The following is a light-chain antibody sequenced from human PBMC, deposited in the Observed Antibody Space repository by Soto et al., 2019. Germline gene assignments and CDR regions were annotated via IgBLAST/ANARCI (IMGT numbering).Light chain of an antibody. V-gene: IGKV3-11*01. CDR3: QQRKDWPLT. CDR2: DGV. J-gene: IGKJ4*01. CDR1: QTIDNY. Sequence: EIVLTQSPDTLSLSPGDRATLSCRASQTIDNYLHWYPQKPGQAPRLLINDGVYRAAGVPARFSGVGSGTDFTLTISSLEPEDFAFYYCQQRKDWPLTFGGGTRVEI.